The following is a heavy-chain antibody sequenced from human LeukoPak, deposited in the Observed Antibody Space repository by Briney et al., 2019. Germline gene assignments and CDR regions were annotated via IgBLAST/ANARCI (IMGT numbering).Heavy chain of an antibody. D-gene: IGHD3-3*01. CDR3: ASLYNSWSGYLSYQAKYFDY. J-gene: IGHJ4*02. V-gene: IGHV3-30-3*01. CDR2: ISYDGSNK. Sequence: PGGSLRLSCAASAFTFSTYAMHWVRQAPGKGLEWVAVISYDGSNKYYADFVKGRFTISRDNSKNTLYLQMNSLRAEDTAIYYCASLYNSWSGYLSYQAKYFDYWGQGTLVTVSS. CDR1: AFTFSTYA.